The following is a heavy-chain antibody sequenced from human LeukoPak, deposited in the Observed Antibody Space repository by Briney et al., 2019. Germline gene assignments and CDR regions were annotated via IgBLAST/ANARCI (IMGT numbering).Heavy chain of an antibody. CDR2: ISDSGGRT. Sequence: GSLRLSCAASGFAFSGYAMSWVRQAPGQGLEWVSAISDSGGRTWYSDSVRGRFIISRDNSKNTVYLQVNNLRVDDTAVFYCVIGPVTGTSGWKSWGQGTLVTVSS. D-gene: IGHD1-1*01. V-gene: IGHV3-23*01. J-gene: IGHJ5*02. CDR3: VIGPVTGTSGWKS. CDR1: GFAFSGYA.